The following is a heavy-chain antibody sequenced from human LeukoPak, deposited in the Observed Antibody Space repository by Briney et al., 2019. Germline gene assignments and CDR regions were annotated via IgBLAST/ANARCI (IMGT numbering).Heavy chain of an antibody. CDR3: VKDRGGSPFYGMDV. J-gene: IGHJ6*02. D-gene: IGHD1-26*01. CDR1: GFTFSSHW. CDR2: INGDGSNT. Sequence: GGSLRLSCAASGFTFSSHWMHWVRQAPGKGLVWVSRINGDGSNTTYADSVKGRFTISRDNAKNTLYLQMNSLRAEDTAVYYCVKDRGGSPFYGMDVWGQGTTVTVSS. V-gene: IGHV3-74*03.